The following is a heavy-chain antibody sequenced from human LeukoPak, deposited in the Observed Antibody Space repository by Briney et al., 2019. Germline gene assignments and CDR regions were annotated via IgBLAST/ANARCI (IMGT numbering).Heavy chain of an antibody. D-gene: IGHD3-10*01. V-gene: IGHV3-53*01. CDR3: AKRNTMVRGGPCFDY. Sequence: GGSLRLSCAVSGFSVSSNYMSWVRQAPGKGLEWVSIIFGNGDTTYYADSVKGRFTVSRDNSKDTLYLQMNDLRPDDTAIYYCAKRNTMVRGGPCFDYWGQGLLVTVSS. CDR2: IFGNGDTT. J-gene: IGHJ4*02. CDR1: GFSVSSNY.